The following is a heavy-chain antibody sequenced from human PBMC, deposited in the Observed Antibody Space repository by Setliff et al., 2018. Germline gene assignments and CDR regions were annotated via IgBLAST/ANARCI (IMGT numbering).Heavy chain of an antibody. Sequence: SETLSLTCSVYGESFSNNYWSWLRQPPGKGLEWIGESNHSGGTSYNASLEGRVTSSVDTSNNQFSLKLSSVTAADTAVYYCARHLWGRYMAESSDYFDYWGQGSLVTVSS. CDR2: SNHSGGT. D-gene: IGHD3-3*02. V-gene: IGHV4-34*01. CDR3: ARHLWGRYMAESSDYFDY. J-gene: IGHJ4*02. CDR1: GESFSNNY.